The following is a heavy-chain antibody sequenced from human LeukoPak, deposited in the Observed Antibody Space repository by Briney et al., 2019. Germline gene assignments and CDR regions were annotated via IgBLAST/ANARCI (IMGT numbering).Heavy chain of an antibody. J-gene: IGHJ4*02. V-gene: IGHV4-59*01. CDR2: IYYSGST. CDR1: GGSISSYY. CDR3: ARAAQYYFDY. Sequence: PSETLSLTCTVSGGSISSYYWSWIRQPPGKGLEWIGYIYYSGSTNYNPSHKSRVTISVDTSKNQFSLKLSSVTAADTAVYYCARAAQYYFDYWGQGTLVTVSS.